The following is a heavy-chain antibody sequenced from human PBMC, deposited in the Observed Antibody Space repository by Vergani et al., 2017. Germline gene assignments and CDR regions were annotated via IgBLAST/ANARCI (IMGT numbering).Heavy chain of an antibody. CDR2: IWYDGSNK. D-gene: IGHD2-2*01. CDR3: ARDGCSSTSCYLIGWFDP. V-gene: IGHV3-33*01. Sequence: QVQLVESGGGVVQPGSSLRLSCAASGFTFSSYGMHWVRQAPGKGLEWVAVIWYDGSNKYYADSVKGRFTISRDNSKNTLYLQMNSLRAEDTAVYYCARDGCSSTSCYLIGWFDPWGQGTLVTVSS. J-gene: IGHJ5*02. CDR1: GFTFSSYG.